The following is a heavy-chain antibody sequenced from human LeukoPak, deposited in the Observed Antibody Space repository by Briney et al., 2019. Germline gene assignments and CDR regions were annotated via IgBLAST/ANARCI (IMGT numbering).Heavy chain of an antibody. V-gene: IGHV1-2*02. J-gene: IGHJ4*02. CDR3: MRAEGEWLRVPDF. D-gene: IGHD5-12*01. Sequence: ASVKVSCKASGYTFTGYYIHWVRQAPGQGLEWMGWINPNSGGTIYAQNFQGRVTMTRDTSTGTAYMELTRLRSDDTAVYYCMRAEGEWLRVPDFWGQGTLVTVSS. CDR2: INPNSGGT. CDR1: GYTFTGYY.